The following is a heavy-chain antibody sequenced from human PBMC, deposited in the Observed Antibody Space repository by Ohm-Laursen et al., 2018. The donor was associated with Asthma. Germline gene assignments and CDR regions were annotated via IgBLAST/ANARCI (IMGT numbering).Heavy chain of an antibody. J-gene: IGHJ4*02. CDR2: IYYSGNT. CDR1: GDSISSGNNY. CDR3: ARGSFYYESTGYYFFDH. Sequence: TLSLTCTVSGDSISSGNNYWSWIRQHPAKGLEWIGYIYYSGNTYSNPSLRSRVAISVDTSTNQFSLNLTSVIAADTAVYYCARGSFYYESTGYYFFDHWGQGALVTVSS. V-gene: IGHV4-31*03. D-gene: IGHD3-22*01.